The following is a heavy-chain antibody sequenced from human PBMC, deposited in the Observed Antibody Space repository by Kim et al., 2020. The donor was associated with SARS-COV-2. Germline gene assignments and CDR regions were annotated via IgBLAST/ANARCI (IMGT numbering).Heavy chain of an antibody. CDR3: ARARYFNSSGWYSS. CDR1: TFTDYY. Sequence: TFTDYYSHGVRQAPGQGLEWRGRINPNSGGTIYAQKFQGRVTLTGDTPISTAYMELSRLTSDDTAVYYCARARYFNSSGWYSSWGQGTLAT. V-gene: IGHV1-2*06. CDR2: INPNSGGT. D-gene: IGHD6-19*01. J-gene: IGHJ4*02.